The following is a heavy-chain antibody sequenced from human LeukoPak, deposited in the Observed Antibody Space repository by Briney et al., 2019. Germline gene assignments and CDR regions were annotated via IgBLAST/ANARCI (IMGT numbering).Heavy chain of an antibody. CDR3: ATESWFDP. V-gene: IGHV3-30*03. Sequence: GGSLRLSCAASGFTFSSYGMHWVRQAPGKGLEWVAVISYDGSNKYYADSVKGRFTISRDNSKNTLYLQITSLRAEDTAVYYCATESWFDPWGQGTLVTVSS. CDR1: GFTFSSYG. CDR2: ISYDGSNK. J-gene: IGHJ5*02.